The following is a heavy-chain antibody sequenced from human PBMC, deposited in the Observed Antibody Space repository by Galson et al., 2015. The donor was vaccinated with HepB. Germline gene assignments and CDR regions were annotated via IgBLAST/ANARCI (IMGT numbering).Heavy chain of an antibody. CDR3: SSLYYYDTRTDAFDI. CDR1: GFTFSSYA. D-gene: IGHD3-22*01. CDR2: ISYDGTKE. J-gene: IGHJ3*02. V-gene: IGHV3-30*04. Sequence: SLRLSCAASGFTFSSYAMNWVRQAPGKGLEWVAVISYDGTKEYHADSVKGRFTISRDNSKNTLYLQMNSLRPEDTAVYYCSSLYYYDTRTDAFDIWGQGTMVTVSS.